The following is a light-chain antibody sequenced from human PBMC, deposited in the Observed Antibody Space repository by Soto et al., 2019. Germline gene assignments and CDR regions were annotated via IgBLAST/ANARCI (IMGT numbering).Light chain of an antibody. CDR3: CSYAGSSTNVV. V-gene: IGLV2-23*01. CDR2: EGS. Sequence: QSALTQPASVSGSPGPSITISCTGTSSDVGSYNLVSWYQQHPGKAPKLMIYEGSKRPSGVANRFSGSKSGNTASLTISGRQAEDEADYYCCSYAGSSTNVVFGGGTKLTVL. CDR1: SSDVGSYNL. J-gene: IGLJ2*01.